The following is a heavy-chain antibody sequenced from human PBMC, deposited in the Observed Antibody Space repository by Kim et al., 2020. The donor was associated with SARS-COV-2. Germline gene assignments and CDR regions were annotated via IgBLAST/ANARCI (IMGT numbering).Heavy chain of an antibody. Sequence: GGSLRLSCAASGFTFSSYAMHWVRQAPGKGLEWVAVISYDGSNKYYADSVKGRFTISRDNSKNTLYLQMNSLRAEDTAVYYCARDSDTRGYDATDYYYYGMDVWGQGTTVTVSS. CDR2: ISYDGSNK. J-gene: IGHJ6*02. V-gene: IGHV3-30-3*01. CDR1: GFTFSSYA. CDR3: ARDSDTRGYDATDYYYYGMDV. D-gene: IGHD5-12*01.